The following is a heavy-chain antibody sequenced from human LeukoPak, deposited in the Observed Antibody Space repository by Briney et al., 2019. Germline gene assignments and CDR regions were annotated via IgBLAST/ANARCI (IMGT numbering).Heavy chain of an antibody. J-gene: IGHJ4*02. CDR1: GFTFSSYS. D-gene: IGHD3-10*01. CDR3: ARDPPWYYGSGSYYNGLFDY. CDR2: ISSSSSTI. V-gene: IGHV3-48*04. Sequence: GGSLRLSCAASGFTFSSYSMNWVRQAPGKGLEWVSYISSSSSTIYYADSVKGRFTISRDNAKNSLYLQMNSLRAEDTAVYYCARDPPWYYGSGSYYNGLFDYWGQGTLVTVSS.